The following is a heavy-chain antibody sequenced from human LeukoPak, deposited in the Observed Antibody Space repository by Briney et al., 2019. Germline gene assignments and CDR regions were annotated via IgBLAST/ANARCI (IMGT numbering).Heavy chain of an antibody. D-gene: IGHD3-10*01. V-gene: IGHV1-18*01. J-gene: IGHJ6*02. CDR3: ARGYGSRSSLLDMDV. Sequence: ASVTVSCKASGYTFTSYGISWVRQAPGQGLEWMGWISAYNGNTNYAQKLQGRVTMTTDTSTSTAYMELRSLRSDDTAVYYCARGYGSRSSLLDMDVWGQGTTVTVSS. CDR2: ISAYNGNT. CDR1: GYTFTSYG.